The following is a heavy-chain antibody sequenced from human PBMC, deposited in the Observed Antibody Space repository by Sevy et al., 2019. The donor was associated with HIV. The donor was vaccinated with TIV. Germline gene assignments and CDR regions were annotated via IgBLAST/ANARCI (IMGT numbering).Heavy chain of an antibody. CDR1: GGSFSGYY. V-gene: IGHV4-34*01. CDR3: ARGRNSGSYYGIYGAFDI. CDR2: INHSGST. D-gene: IGHD1-26*01. J-gene: IGHJ3*02. Sequence: SETLSLTCAVYGGSFSGYYWSWIRQPPGKGLEWIGEINHSGSTNYNPSLKSRVTISVDTSKNQFPLKLGSVTAADTAVYYCARGRNSGSYYGIYGAFDIWGQGTMVTVSS.